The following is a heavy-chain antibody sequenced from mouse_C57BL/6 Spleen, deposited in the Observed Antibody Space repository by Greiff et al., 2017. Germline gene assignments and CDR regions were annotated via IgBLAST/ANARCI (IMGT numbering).Heavy chain of an antibody. J-gene: IGHJ4*01. Sequence: QVQLQQPGAELVRPGSSVKLSCKASGYTFTSYWMHWVKQRPIQGLEWIGNIDPSDSETHYNQKFKDKATLTVDKSSSTAYMQLSSLTSEDSAVYYCARRRGYDFYAMDYWGQGTSVTVSS. V-gene: IGHV1-52*01. CDR1: GYTFTSYW. CDR2: IDPSDSET. CDR3: ARRRGYDFYAMDY.